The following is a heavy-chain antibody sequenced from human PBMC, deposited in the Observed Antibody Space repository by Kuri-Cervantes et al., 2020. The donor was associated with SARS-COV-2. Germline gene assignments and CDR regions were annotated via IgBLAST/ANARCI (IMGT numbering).Heavy chain of an antibody. Sequence: GSLRLSCAASGFTFSSYEMNWVRQAPGKGLEWVSYISSSGSTIYYADSVKGRFTISRDNAKNSLYLQMNSLRAEDTAVYYCAPPVGGNSVPSTWGQGTLVTVSS. CDR3: APPVGGNSVPST. J-gene: IGHJ5*02. CDR2: ISSSGSTI. CDR1: GFTFSSYE. V-gene: IGHV3-48*03. D-gene: IGHD4-23*01.